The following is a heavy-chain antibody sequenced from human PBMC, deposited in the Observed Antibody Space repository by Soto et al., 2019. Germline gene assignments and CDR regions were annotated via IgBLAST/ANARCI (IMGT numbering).Heavy chain of an antibody. CDR1: GYTFTSYA. D-gene: IGHD1-26*01. CDR3: ARDLGVGAASDY. Sequence: QVQLVQSGAEVKKPGASVKVSCKASGYTFTSYAMHWVRQAPGQRLEWMGWINAGNGNTKYSQKFQGRVTITRDTSARTAYMERSSVRSEDTAVYYCARDLGVGAASDYWGQGTLVTVSS. CDR2: INAGNGNT. J-gene: IGHJ4*02. V-gene: IGHV1-3*01.